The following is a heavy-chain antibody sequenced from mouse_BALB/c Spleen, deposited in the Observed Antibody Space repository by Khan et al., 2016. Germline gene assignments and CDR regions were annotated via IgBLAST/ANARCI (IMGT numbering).Heavy chain of an antibody. CDR3: VRQRLLTPYWYSDV. CDR1: GFTFNTYA. CDR2: IRSKSYNYAT. D-gene: IGHD2-3*01. V-gene: IGHV10-1*02. Sequence: EVQLVESGGGLVQPKGSLKLSCAAPGFTFNTYAMNWVRQAPGKGLEWVARIRSKSYNYATYYADSVKDRFTISRDDSQSMLYLQMNNSKTKATAMYYCVRQRLLTPYWYSDVWGAGTTVTVSS. J-gene: IGHJ1*01.